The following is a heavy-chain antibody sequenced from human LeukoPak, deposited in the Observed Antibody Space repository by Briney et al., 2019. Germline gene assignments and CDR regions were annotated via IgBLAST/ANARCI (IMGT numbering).Heavy chain of an antibody. CDR2: ISGSGGST. V-gene: IGHV3-23*01. D-gene: IGHD1-26*01. J-gene: IGHJ4*02. Sequence: GGPLSPSCAPFGSTFASKARGGVRRPQGKGLGGVSAISGSGGSTYYADSVKGRFTISRDNSKNTLYLQMNSLRAEDTAVYYCAKNSGSYPGGYWGQGTLVTVSS. CDR1: GSTFASKA. CDR3: AKNSGSYPGGY.